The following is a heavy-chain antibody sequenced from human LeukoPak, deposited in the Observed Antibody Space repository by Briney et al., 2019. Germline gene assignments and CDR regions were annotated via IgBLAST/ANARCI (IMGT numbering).Heavy chain of an antibody. CDR2: IYYSGST. D-gene: IGHD3-10*01. Sequence: MASETLSLTCTVSGGSISSSSYYWGWIRQPPGKGLEWIGSIYYSGSTYCNPSLKSRVTISVDTSKNQFSLKLSSVTAADTAVYYCAIDLTSGFDYWGQGTLVTVSP. CDR1: GGSISSSSYY. CDR3: AIDLTSGFDY. V-gene: IGHV4-39*01. J-gene: IGHJ4*02.